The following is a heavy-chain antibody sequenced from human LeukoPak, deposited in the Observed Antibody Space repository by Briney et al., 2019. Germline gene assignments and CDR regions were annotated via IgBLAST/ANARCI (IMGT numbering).Heavy chain of an antibody. V-gene: IGHV3-72*01. CDR3: ARDTAAALDH. J-gene: IGHJ4*02. CDR1: GFVFSDHY. D-gene: IGHD6-13*01. Sequence: GGSLRLSCAASGFVFSDHYMDWVRQAPGKGLEWIARTKNKADSYITQYAASVKGRFISSRDDSKNSLWLQMNSLNTEDTAVYYCARDTAAALDHWGQGILVTVSS. CDR2: TKNKADSYIT.